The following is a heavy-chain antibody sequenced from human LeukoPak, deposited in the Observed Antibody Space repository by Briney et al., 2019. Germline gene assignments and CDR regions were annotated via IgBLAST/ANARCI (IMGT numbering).Heavy chain of an antibody. CDR2: ISASLGTP. J-gene: IGHJ4*02. Sequence: GGSLRLSCTASGFTFSSFAMAWVRHTPGKGLECVSTISASLGTPYYSDSVKGRFTISRDNSKNTVSLEMNSLRAEDAAVYYCAKKHFPTSGWIDSWGQGTLVTVSS. V-gene: IGHV3-23*01. CDR1: GFTFSSFA. CDR3: AKKHFPTSGWIDS. D-gene: IGHD6-19*01.